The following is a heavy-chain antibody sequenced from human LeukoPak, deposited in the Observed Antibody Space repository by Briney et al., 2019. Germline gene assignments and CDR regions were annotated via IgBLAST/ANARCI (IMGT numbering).Heavy chain of an antibody. J-gene: IGHJ6*02. D-gene: IGHD5-18*01. V-gene: IGHV1-69*13. CDR2: IIPIFGTA. CDR3: ARDGLGTAMAFNYGMDV. CDR1: GGTFISYA. Sequence: GASVKVSCKASGGTFISYAISWVRQAPGQGLEWMGGIIPIFGTANYAQKFQGRVTITADESTSTAYMELSSLRSEDTAVYYCARDGLGTAMAFNYGMDVWAKGPRSPSP.